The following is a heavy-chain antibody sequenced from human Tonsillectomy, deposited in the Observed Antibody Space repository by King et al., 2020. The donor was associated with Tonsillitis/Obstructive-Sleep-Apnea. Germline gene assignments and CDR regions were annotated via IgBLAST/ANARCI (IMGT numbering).Heavy chain of an antibody. Sequence: VQLVESGGGLVQPGGSLRLSCAASGFTFSSYAMSWVRQAPGKGLEWVSAISGSGGRTYYADSVKGRFTISRDNSKNTLFLQIHSLRSADTAVYYCAKEVGASDFWTLGDYWGQGTLVTVSS. J-gene: IGHJ4*02. CDR1: GFTFSSYA. D-gene: IGHD3-3*01. CDR2: ISGSGGRT. CDR3: AKEVGASDFWTLGDY. V-gene: IGHV3-23*04.